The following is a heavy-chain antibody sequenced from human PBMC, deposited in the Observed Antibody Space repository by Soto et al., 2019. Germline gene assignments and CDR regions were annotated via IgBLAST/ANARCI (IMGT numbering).Heavy chain of an antibody. J-gene: IGHJ6*03. CDR1: GDSFYDYY. CDR2: INPNGGVT. D-gene: IGHD5-12*01. CDR3: ARESGGATATLDYYYFYMDV. Sequence: QVQLVQSGAEVRKPGASVTVSCRSSGDSFYDYYIHWVRQAPGQGFEWMGWINPNGGVTKYAQKFQGWVSMPRDTSIRTVYMQLSRLRSDDPAVYYCARESGGATATLDYYYFYMDVWGTGTTVTVSS. V-gene: IGHV1-2*04.